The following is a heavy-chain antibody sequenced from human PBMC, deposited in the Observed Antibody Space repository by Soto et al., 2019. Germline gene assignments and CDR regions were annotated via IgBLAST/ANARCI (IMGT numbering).Heavy chain of an antibody. CDR2: IYYSGST. D-gene: IGHD1-26*01. V-gene: IGHV4-61*01. CDR1: GGSVSSGSYY. J-gene: IGHJ4*02. Sequence: SETLSLTCTVSGGSVSSGSYYWSWIRQPPGKGLEWIGYIYYSGSTNYNPSLKSRVTISVDTSKNQFSLKLSSVTAADTAVYYCASYSGSYAFDYWGQGTLVTVSS. CDR3: ASYSGSYAFDY.